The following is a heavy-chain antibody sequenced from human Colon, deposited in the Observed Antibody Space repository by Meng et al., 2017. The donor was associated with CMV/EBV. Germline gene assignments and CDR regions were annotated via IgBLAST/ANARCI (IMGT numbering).Heavy chain of an antibody. J-gene: IGHJ6*02. CDR2: IIPTVGTV. V-gene: IGHV1-69*06. Sequence: SSVKVSCKASGGTFSSYAINWVRQAPGQGLEWMGGIIPTVGTVNYAQKFQGRVTITADRSTSTAYMDLSSLRSGDTAVYYCAKDLGRFYDGTGYFPGVGMDVWGQGTTVTVSS. CDR3: AKDLGRFYDGTGYFPGVGMDV. D-gene: IGHD3-22*01. CDR1: GGTFSSYA.